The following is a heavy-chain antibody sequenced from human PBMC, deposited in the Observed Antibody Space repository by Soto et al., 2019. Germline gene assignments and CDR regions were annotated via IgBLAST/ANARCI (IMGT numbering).Heavy chain of an antibody. CDR1: GDTFTTNS. J-gene: IGHJ4*02. Sequence: QVQLVQSGAEVKKPGSSVKVSCKASGDTFTTNSLNWVRQAPGQGLEWMGGIIPVVGTTKYAQKYQDRVTITGDKSTTPAYMELSRLRSDDTAVYYCARGLLYATTYFDYWGQGTPVTVSS. V-gene: IGHV1-69*06. D-gene: IGHD2-8*01. CDR3: ARGLLYATTYFDY. CDR2: IIPVVGTT.